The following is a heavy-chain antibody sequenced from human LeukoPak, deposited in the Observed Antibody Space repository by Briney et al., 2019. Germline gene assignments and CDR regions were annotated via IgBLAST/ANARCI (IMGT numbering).Heavy chain of an antibody. CDR1: GFTFSTYG. D-gene: IGHD2-2*01. CDR3: ARGWGSSEFDY. Sequence: PGGSLRLSCAASGFTFSTYGMHWVRQAPGKGLEWVSSISSSSSYIYYADSVKGRFTISRDNAKNSLYLQMNSLRAEDTAVYYCARGWGSSEFDYWGQGTLVTVSS. J-gene: IGHJ4*02. CDR2: ISSSSSYI. V-gene: IGHV3-21*01.